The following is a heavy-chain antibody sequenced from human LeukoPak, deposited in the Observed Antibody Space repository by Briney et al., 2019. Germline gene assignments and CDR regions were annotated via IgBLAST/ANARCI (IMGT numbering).Heavy chain of an antibody. V-gene: IGHV4-59*01. CDR2: IYDSGST. CDR1: SGSISSYY. Sequence: PSETLSLTCTVSSGSISSYYWSWIRQPPGKGLEWIGYIYDSGSTNYNPSLKSRVTISVDTSKNQFSLKLSSVTAADTAVYYCARGTIRVGPYGEPVFDYWGQGILVTVSS. J-gene: IGHJ4*02. CDR3: ARGTIRVGPYGEPVFDY. D-gene: IGHD1-26*01.